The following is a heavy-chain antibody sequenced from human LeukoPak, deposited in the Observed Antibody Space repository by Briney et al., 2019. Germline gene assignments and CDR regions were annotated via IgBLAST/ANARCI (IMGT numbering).Heavy chain of an antibody. CDR2: IYNSGST. CDR1: GGSISNYY. J-gene: IGHJ3*02. V-gene: IGHV4-59*12. Sequence: SETLSLTCSVSGGSISNYYWSWIRQSPGKGPEWIGYIYNSGSTNYNPSLKSRVTISLDTSKNQFSLKLSSVTAADTAVYYCARPTGTYRYDAFDIWGQGTMVTVSS. CDR3: ARPTGTYRYDAFDI. D-gene: IGHD1-1*01.